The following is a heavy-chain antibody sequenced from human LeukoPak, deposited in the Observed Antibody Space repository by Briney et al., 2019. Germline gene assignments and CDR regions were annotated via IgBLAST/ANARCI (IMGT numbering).Heavy chain of an antibody. J-gene: IGHJ3*02. CDR2: IGPNSGGT. Sequence: ASVTVSCKASGYSFTGYYMHWVRQAPAQGLEWMGWIGPNSGGTNYAQKFQGRVTMTRDKTINTAYMELSRLRSDDTALYYCARDRRGVGFCSGGSCTDAFDIWGQGTMVTVSS. CDR3: ARDRRGVGFCSGGSCTDAFDI. CDR1: GYSFTGYY. V-gene: IGHV1-2*02. D-gene: IGHD2-15*01.